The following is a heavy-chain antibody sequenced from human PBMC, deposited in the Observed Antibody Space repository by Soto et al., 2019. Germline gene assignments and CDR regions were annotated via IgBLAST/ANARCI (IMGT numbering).Heavy chain of an antibody. CDR2: ISSSSSYI. Sequence: VGSLRLSCAASGFTFSSYSMNWVRQAPGKGLEWVSSISSSSSYIYYADSVKGRFTISSDNAKNSLYLQMNSLRAEDTAVYYCARESPYCGGGAFDIWGQGTMVTVSS. CDR1: GFTFSSYS. CDR3: ARESPYCGGGAFDI. V-gene: IGHV3-21*01. D-gene: IGHD2-21*01. J-gene: IGHJ3*02.